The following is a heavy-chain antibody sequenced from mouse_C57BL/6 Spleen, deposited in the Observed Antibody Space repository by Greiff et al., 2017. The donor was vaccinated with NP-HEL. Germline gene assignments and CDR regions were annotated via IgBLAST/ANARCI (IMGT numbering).Heavy chain of an antibody. CDR1: GYTFTSYW. J-gene: IGHJ3*01. D-gene: IGHD1-1*01. CDR2: INPSNGGT. CDR3: ARDQYYYGSSYDAWFAY. Sequence: QVQLQQPGTELVKPGASVKLSCKASGYTFTSYWMHWAKQRPGQGLEWIGNINPSNGGTNYNEKFKSKATLTVDKSSSTAYMQLSSLTSEDSAVYYCARDQYYYGSSYDAWFAYWGQGTLVTVSA. V-gene: IGHV1-53*01.